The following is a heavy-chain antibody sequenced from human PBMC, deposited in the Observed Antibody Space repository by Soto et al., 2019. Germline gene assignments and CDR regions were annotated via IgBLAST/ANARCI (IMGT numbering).Heavy chain of an antibody. CDR3: ARAGDGYNYEVDY. CDR1: GYSFTSYW. Sequence: GASLKISCKGSGYSFTSYWIGWVRQMPGKGLEWMGIMYPDDSDTRYSPSFQGQVTISADKSISTAYLQWSSLKASDTAMYYCARAGDGYNYEVDYWGQGTQVTVSS. J-gene: IGHJ4*02. V-gene: IGHV5-51*01. CDR2: MYPDDSDT. D-gene: IGHD5-12*01.